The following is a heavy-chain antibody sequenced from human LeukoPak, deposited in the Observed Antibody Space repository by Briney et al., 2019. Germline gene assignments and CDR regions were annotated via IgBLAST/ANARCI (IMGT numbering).Heavy chain of an antibody. CDR1: GGSISSYY. CDR3: ARGGRWLQLWGGFDY. Sequence: PSXXLSLTCTVSGGSISSYYWSWIRQPPGKGLEWIGYIYYSGSTNYNPSLKSRVTISVDTSKNQFSLKLSSVTAADTAVYYCARGGRWLQLWGGFDYWGQGTLVTVSS. CDR2: IYYSGST. D-gene: IGHD5-24*01. J-gene: IGHJ4*02. V-gene: IGHV4-59*01.